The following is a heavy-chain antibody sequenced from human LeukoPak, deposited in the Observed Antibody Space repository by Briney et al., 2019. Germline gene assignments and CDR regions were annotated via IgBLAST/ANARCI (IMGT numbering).Heavy chain of an antibody. V-gene: IGHV3-7*01. J-gene: IGHJ5*02. CDR3: ARDSSRYDFWSGYLLYNWFDP. D-gene: IGHD3-3*01. CDR2: IKQDGSEK. CDR1: GFTFSSYW. Sequence: GGSLRLSCAASGFTFSSYWMSWVRQAPGKGLEWVANIKQDGSEKYYVDSVKGRFTISRDNAKNSLYLQMNSLRAEDTAVYYCARDSSRYDFWSGYLLYNWFDPWGQGTLVIVSS.